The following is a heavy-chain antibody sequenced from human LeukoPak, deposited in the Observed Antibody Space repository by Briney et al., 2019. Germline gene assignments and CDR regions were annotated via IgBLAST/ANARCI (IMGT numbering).Heavy chain of an antibody. CDR1: GFTFSSYA. J-gene: IGHJ3*01. CDR2: ISYDGSNK. Sequence: GRSLRLSCAASGFTFSSYAMHWVRQAPGKGLEWVAVISYDGSNKYYADSVKGRFTISRDNSKNTLSLQMNSLRVEDTAMYFCAKDIQLSTWGLGTMVTVSS. D-gene: IGHD5-24*01. V-gene: IGHV3-30-3*02. CDR3: AKDIQLST.